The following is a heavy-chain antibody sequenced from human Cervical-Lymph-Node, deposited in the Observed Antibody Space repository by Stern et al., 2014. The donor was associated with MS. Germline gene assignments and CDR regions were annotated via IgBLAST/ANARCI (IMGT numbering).Heavy chain of an antibody. CDR3: AHHDYYYDSSAYYSDLFDY. CDR1: GFSLSTSGVG. Sequence: QVTLRESGPTLVKPTQTLTLTCTFSGFSLSTSGVGVGWIRQPPGKALEWLALIYWDDDKRYSPSLKSRLTITKDTSKNQVVLTMTNMDPVDTATYYCAHHDYYYDSSAYYSDLFDYWGQGTLVTVSS. D-gene: IGHD3-22*01. J-gene: IGHJ4*02. CDR2: IYWDDDK. V-gene: IGHV2-5*02.